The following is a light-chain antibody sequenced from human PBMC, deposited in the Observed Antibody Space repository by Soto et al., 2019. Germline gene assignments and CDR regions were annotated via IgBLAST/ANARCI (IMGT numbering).Light chain of an antibody. CDR2: AAS. J-gene: IGKJ2*01. Sequence: DIQMTQSPSFLSASVGDRVTITCRASQTISNYLNWYQQKPGEAPKILMYAASSLERGVPSRFSGSGSGTDFTLTISSLQPEDFATYFCQQSYNAPVTFGQGTKLEFK. CDR3: QQSYNAPVT. CDR1: QTISNY. V-gene: IGKV1-39*01.